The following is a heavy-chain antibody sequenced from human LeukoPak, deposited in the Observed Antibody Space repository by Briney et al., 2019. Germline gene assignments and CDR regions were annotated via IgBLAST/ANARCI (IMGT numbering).Heavy chain of an antibody. CDR2: TSSSISDI. J-gene: IGHJ6*03. D-gene: IGHD3-3*01. CDR3: ARGGTIWSGYFEVDRYYYYMDV. Sequence: RGSLRLSCTPSGLTLSVNCMNWVRPAPGEGREWVSSTSSSISDINYADSVKGRFTISRDNAKNSQYLQMNTVRAENTAVYYCARGGTIWSGYFEVDRYYYYMDVWGKGTTVTVSS. V-gene: IGHV3-21*01. CDR1: GLTLSVNC.